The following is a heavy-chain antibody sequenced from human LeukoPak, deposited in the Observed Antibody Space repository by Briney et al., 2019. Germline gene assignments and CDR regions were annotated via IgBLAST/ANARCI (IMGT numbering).Heavy chain of an antibody. V-gene: IGHV3-21*06. CDR2: ISSCGGYI. CDR3: ARVRCSGGSCYTYSSGWAFDY. Sequence: GGSLRLSYAASGFTFSSYSMNWVRQAPGKGLEWVSSISSCGGYIYYADSVKGRFTISRDNAENPLYLQMNSLRAEDKAVYYCARVRCSGGSCYTYSSGWAFDYWGQGTLVTVSS. D-gene: IGHD2-15*01. J-gene: IGHJ4*02. CDR1: GFTFSSYS.